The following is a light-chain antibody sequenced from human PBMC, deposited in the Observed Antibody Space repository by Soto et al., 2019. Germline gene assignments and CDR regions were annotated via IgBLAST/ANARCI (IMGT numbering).Light chain of an antibody. V-gene: IGKV3-15*01. Sequence: IVMTQSPATLSVSAVEGPTLSCRASQNVRSNLAWYQQKPGQAPRLLIFGASTRATGIPARFSGTGSGTEFTLTISSLQSEDFAVYYCQHYHSYSEAFGQGTKVDI. CDR3: QHYHSYSEA. CDR1: QNVRSN. CDR2: GAS. J-gene: IGKJ1*01.